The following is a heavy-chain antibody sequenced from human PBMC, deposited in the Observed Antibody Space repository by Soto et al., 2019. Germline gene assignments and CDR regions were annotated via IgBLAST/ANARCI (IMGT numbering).Heavy chain of an antibody. Sequence: QITLKESGPTLVKPTQTLTLTCTFSGFSLSTSGVGVGWIRQPPGKDLEWLAIIYLDGDKRYSPSLKSRLTITKDTSKHHVVLIMTNMDPVDTATYYCAHKNYGDYPTDYWGQGTLVTVSS. CDR3: AHKNYGDYPTDY. CDR2: IYLDGDK. CDR1: GFSLSTSGVG. V-gene: IGHV2-5*02. D-gene: IGHD4-17*01. J-gene: IGHJ4*02.